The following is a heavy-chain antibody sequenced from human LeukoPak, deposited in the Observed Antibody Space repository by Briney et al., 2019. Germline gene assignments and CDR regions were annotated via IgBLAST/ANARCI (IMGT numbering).Heavy chain of an antibody. CDR3: ARDSYYDSSGYYSSEYFQH. CDR2: INPDSGGT. Sequence: ASVKVSCKASGYTFTGYYMHWVRQAPGQGLEWMGWINPDSGGTNYAQRFQGRVTMTRDTSISTAYMELSRLRSDDTAVYYCARDSYYDSSGYYSSEYFQHWGQGTLVTVSS. V-gene: IGHV1-2*02. J-gene: IGHJ1*01. CDR1: GYTFTGYY. D-gene: IGHD3-22*01.